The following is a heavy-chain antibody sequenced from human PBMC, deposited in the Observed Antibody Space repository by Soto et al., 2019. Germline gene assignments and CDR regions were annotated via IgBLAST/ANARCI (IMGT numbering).Heavy chain of an antibody. CDR1: GGSISSYY. CDR3: ASTVTTSTFDY. Sequence: QVQLQESGPGLVKPSETLSLTCTVSGGSISSYYWSWIRKPPGKGLEWIGYIYYSGSAKYNPSLKSRFTISVDTSKNQFSLKLSSVTAADTAVYYCASTVTTSTFDYWGQGTLVTVSS. CDR2: IYYSGSA. D-gene: IGHD3-22*01. V-gene: IGHV4-59*08. J-gene: IGHJ4*02.